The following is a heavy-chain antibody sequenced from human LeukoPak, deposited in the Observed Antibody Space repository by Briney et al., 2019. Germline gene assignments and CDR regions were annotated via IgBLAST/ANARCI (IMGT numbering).Heavy chain of an antibody. CDR3: ARDLNAAVYY. J-gene: IGHJ4*02. Sequence: ESLKISCNGSGNSFKTYWDGLVRQIPGKGLEWMVIIYPGDSDTRYSPSFQGQVTISADKSISTAYLQWSSLKASDTAMYYCARDLNAAVYYWGQGTLVTVSS. D-gene: IGHD4-11*01. CDR2: IYPGDSDT. CDR1: GNSFKTYW. V-gene: IGHV5-51*01.